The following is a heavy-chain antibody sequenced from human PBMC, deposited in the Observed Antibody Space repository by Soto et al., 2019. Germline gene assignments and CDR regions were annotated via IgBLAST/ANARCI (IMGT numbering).Heavy chain of an antibody. CDR2: ISWDGGST. D-gene: IGHD6-13*01. CDR1: GFTFDDYA. Sequence: GGSLRLSCAASGFTFDDYAMHWVRQAPGKGLEWVSLISWDGGSTYYADSVKGRFTISRDNSKNSLYLQMNSLRAEDTALYYCAKDIKSSSWYHHIYYGLDVWGQGNTVTVSS. J-gene: IGHJ6*02. CDR3: AKDIKSSSWYHHIYYGLDV. V-gene: IGHV3-43D*04.